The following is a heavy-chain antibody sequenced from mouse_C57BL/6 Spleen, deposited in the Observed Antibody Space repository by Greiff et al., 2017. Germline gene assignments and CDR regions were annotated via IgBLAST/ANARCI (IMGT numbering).Heavy chain of an antibody. V-gene: IGHV1-82*01. J-gene: IGHJ2*01. Sequence: QVQLQQSEPELVKPGASVKISCKASGYAFSSSWMNWVKQRPGQGLEWIGWIYPGGGNTKYNEKFKGKATLTADTSSSTDYMQLSSLTSEDSAVXFCARRSYYYGPFDYWGQGTTLTVSS. D-gene: IGHD1-1*01. CDR2: IYPGGGNT. CDR3: ARRSYYYGPFDY. CDR1: GYAFSSSW.